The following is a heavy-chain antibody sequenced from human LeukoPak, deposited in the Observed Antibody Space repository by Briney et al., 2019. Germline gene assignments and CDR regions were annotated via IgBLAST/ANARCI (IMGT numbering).Heavy chain of an antibody. V-gene: IGHV4-61*02. J-gene: IGHJ6*04. Sequence: SETLSLTCTASGGSISSGSYYWSWIRQPAGKGLEWIGRIYTSGSTNYNPSLKSRVTISVDTSKNQFSLKLSSVTAADTAVYYCARDLTLPHGGNVVWGKGTTVTVSS. CDR2: IYTSGST. D-gene: IGHD4-23*01. CDR1: GGSISSGSYY. CDR3: ARDLTLPHGGNVV.